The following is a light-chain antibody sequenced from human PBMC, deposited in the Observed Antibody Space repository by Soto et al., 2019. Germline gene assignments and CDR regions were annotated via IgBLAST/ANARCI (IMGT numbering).Light chain of an antibody. CDR3: QQYNNWPQT. CDR2: AAS. J-gene: IGKJ1*01. CDR1: QSVSSN. V-gene: IGKV3-15*01. Sequence: EIVMTQSPETLSVSPGERATLSCRASQSVSSNLAWYQQRPGQAPRLLIYAASTRATGIPARFSGSGSGTEFTLTISSLQSEDFAVYYCQQYNNWPQTFGQGTKVDIK.